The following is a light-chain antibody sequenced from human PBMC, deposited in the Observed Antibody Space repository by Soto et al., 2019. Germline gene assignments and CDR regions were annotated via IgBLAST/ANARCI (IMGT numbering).Light chain of an antibody. CDR3: QQSHGIPYT. CDR2: AAS. V-gene: IGKV1-39*01. Sequence: DLQMTQSPSSLSASVGDRVTITCRASQTISSYLNWYQQKPRKAPKLLIYAASSLQSGVPSRFSGSGSGTDFTLPISSLQPEDFATYYCQQSHGIPYTFGQGTKLEIK. J-gene: IGKJ2*01. CDR1: QTISSY.